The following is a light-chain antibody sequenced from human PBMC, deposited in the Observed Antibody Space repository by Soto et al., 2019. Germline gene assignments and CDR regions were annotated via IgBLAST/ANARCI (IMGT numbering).Light chain of an antibody. CDR2: DVS. CDR1: QTINNW. Sequence: DIQMTQSPSTLSASVGDRVTITCRASQTINNWLAWYQQKPGKAPKLLIYDVSTLGSGVPSRFSGSGSGTDFTPTISGLQPDDSATYYCQQYNSYSFGQGTKVDI. V-gene: IGKV1-5*01. CDR3: QQYNSYS. J-gene: IGKJ1*01.